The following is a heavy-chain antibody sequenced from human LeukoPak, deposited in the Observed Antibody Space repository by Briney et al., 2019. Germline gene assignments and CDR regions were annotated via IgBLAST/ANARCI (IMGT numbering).Heavy chain of an antibody. V-gene: IGHV3-21*01. CDR2: ISSSSSYI. D-gene: IGHD1-26*01. Sequence: GGSLRLSCAASGFTFSSYSMNWVRQAPAKGLEWVSSISSSSSYIYYADSVKGRFTISRDNAKNSLYLQMNSLRAEDTAVYYCARWELRGGWFDPWGQGTLVTVSS. J-gene: IGHJ5*02. CDR3: ARWELRGGWFDP. CDR1: GFTFSSYS.